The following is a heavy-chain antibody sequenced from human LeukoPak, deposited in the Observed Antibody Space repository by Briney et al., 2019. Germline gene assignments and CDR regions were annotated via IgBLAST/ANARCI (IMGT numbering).Heavy chain of an antibody. D-gene: IGHD4-23*01. J-gene: IGHJ4*02. V-gene: IGHV5-51*01. CDR3: ARSVGGNSVDY. Sequence: GESLKISCKGSGYSFSNYWIGWVRQMPGKGLEWMGIIYPGDSDTRYSPSFQGQVTISADKSISTASLQWSSLKAPDTAMYYCARSVGGNSVDYWGQGTLVTVSS. CDR2: IYPGDSDT. CDR1: GYSFSNYW.